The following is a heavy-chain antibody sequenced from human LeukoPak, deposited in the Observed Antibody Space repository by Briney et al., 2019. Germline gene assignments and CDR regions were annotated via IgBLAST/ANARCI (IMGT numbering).Heavy chain of an antibody. CDR3: ARDGDCSGGSCYSFDY. J-gene: IGHJ4*02. V-gene: IGHV3-7*01. CDR1: GFTFSSYW. Sequence: GRSLRLSCAASGFTFSSYWMSWVRQAPGKGLEWVANIKQDGSEKYYVDSMKGRFTISRDNAKNSLYLQMNSLRAEDTAVYYCARDGDCSGGSCYSFDYWGQGTLVTVSS. CDR2: IKQDGSEK. D-gene: IGHD2-15*01.